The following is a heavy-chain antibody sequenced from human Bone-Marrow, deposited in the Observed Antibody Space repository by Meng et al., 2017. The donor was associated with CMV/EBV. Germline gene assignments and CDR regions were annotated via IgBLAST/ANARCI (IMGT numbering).Heavy chain of an antibody. CDR3: ARDTLPGWAPHFFAH. V-gene: IGHV3-21*01. D-gene: IGHD1-26*01. CDR1: RFTFSSYT. Sequence: GESLKISCAASRFTFSSYTMNWVRQAPGKGLEWVSSISTSSSYIYYADSVKGRFTISRDNAKNSLYLHMSSLRAEDTAVYFCARDTLPGWAPHFFAHWGQGKLVNVSS. J-gene: IGHJ4*02. CDR2: ISTSSSYI.